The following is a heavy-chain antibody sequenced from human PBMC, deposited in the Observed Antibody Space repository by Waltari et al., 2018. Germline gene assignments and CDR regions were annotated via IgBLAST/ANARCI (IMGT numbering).Heavy chain of an antibody. CDR1: GFTFSSYA. CDR2: ISGSGGST. J-gene: IGHJ6*02. V-gene: IGHV3-23*01. Sequence: EVQLLESGGGLVQPGGSLRLSCAASGFTFSSYAMRWVRKAPGKGLEGVSAISGSGGSTYYADSVKGRFTISRDNSKNTLYLQMNSLRAEDTAVYYCAKGYFGVVYYYGMDVWGQGTTVTVSS. CDR3: AKGYFGVVYYYGMDV. D-gene: IGHD3-3*01.